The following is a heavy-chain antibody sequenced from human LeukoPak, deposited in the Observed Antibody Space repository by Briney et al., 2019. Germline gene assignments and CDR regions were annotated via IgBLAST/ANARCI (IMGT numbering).Heavy chain of an antibody. CDR2: IIPIFGTA. CDR3: ARAPYYDILTGYYYYFDY. V-gene: IGHV1-69*13. Sequence: ASVKVSCTASGGTFSSYAISWVRQAPGQGLEWMGGIIPIFGTANYAQKFQGRVTITADESTSTAYMELSSLRSEDTAVYYCARAPYYDILTGYYYYFDYWGQGTLVTVSS. J-gene: IGHJ4*02. D-gene: IGHD3-9*01. CDR1: GGTFSSYA.